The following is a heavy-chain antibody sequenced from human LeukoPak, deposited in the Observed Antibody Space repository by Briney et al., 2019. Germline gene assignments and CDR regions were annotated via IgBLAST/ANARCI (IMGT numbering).Heavy chain of an antibody. Sequence: GGSLRHPRAAPGFPCCSHKMHWARQAPGEGLECVSFISGDSRYIYNAASLKCVFTISRDNGKSSLHLQMNSLRAEDTAVYYCARDPGTVADTYFDCEGTGTLVTVSS. D-gene: IGHD6-19*01. CDR3: ARDPGTVADTYFDC. V-gene: IGHV3-21*01. CDR1: GFPCCSHK. CDR2: ISGDSRYI. J-gene: IGHJ4*02.